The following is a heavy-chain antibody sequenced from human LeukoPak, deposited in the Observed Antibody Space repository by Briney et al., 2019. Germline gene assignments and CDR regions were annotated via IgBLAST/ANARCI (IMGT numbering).Heavy chain of an antibody. Sequence: ASVTLSCKSSGYTCTSYGFSWVRQTPGQGVGWMGWISAYNVNTNYTQKLQGRVTITTETSASTAYMELRSLRSDDTAVYYCARDSGSYCQDYWGQGTLVTVSS. CDR2: ISAYNVNT. D-gene: IGHD1-26*01. V-gene: IGHV1-18*01. CDR1: GYTCTSYG. J-gene: IGHJ4*02. CDR3: ARDSGSYCQDY.